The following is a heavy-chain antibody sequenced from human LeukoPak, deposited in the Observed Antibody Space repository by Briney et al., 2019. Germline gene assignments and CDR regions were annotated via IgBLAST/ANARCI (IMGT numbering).Heavy chain of an antibody. CDR1: GYSFTSYW. Sequence: GESLKISCKGSGYSFTSYWIGWVRQMPGKGLEWMGIIYPGDSDTRYSPSFQGQVTISADKSISTAYLQWSSLKASDTAMYYCARQYYDFWSGYPAGYMDVWGKGTTVTVSS. J-gene: IGHJ6*03. CDR3: ARQYYDFWSGYPAGYMDV. V-gene: IGHV5-51*01. D-gene: IGHD3-3*01. CDR2: IYPGDSDT.